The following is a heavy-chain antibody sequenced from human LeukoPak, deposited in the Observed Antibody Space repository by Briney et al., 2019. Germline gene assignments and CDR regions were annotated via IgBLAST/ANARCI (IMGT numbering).Heavy chain of an antibody. V-gene: IGHV3-23*01. CDR2: TSGGGGSS. Sequence: GGSLRLSCAASGLTFSTYAMSWVRQAPGKGLEWVSGTSGGGGSSHYADSVKGRFTISRDNSKNTLYLQMNSLRAEDTAVYYCARDLARAGTTDPFVKWGQGTLVTVSS. J-gene: IGHJ4*02. D-gene: IGHD1-7*01. CDR3: ARDLARAGTTDPFVK. CDR1: GLTFSTYA.